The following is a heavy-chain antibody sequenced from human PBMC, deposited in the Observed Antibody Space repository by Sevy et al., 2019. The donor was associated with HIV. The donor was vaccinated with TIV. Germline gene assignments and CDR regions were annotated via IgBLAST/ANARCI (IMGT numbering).Heavy chain of an antibody. V-gene: IGHV5-10-1*01. CDR3: ARRVGIAAAGDYYYYYMDV. CDR1: GYSFTSYW. CDR2: IDPSDSYT. J-gene: IGHJ6*03. D-gene: IGHD6-13*01. Sequence: GESLKISCKGSGYSFTSYWISWVRQMPGKGLEWMGRIDPSDSYTNYSQSFQGHVTISADKSISTAYLQWSSLKASDTAMYYCARRVGIAAAGDYYYYYMDVWGKGTTVTVSS.